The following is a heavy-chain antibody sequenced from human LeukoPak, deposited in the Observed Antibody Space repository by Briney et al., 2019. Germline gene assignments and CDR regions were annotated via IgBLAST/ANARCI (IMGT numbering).Heavy chain of an antibody. CDR3: ARGVAGIRNYYYYYMDV. Sequence: SETLSLTCTVSGGSISSSSYYWGWIRQPPGRGLEWNAYIYYSGSNNYNPSLKSRVTISVDTSKNQFSLKLSSVTAADTAVYYCARGVAGIRNYYYYYMDVWGKGTTVTISS. J-gene: IGHJ6*03. CDR2: IYYSGSN. D-gene: IGHD6-19*01. CDR1: GGSISSSSYY. V-gene: IGHV4-61*05.